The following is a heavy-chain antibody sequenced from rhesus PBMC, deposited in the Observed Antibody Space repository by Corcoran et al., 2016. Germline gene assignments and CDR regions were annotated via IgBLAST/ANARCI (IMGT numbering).Heavy chain of an antibody. CDR3: ARHSWNDLFGLDS. V-gene: IGHV4-143*01. D-gene: IGHD1-32*01. CDR2: THGNSGTT. Sequence: VQLQESGPGLVKPSETLSLTCTFSGGSISDSHSCSWMRLPPGEGREWSGGTHGNSGTTHYNPSLKSRVTISKDTSKNQFSLKLSSVTAADTAVYYCARHSWNDLFGLDSWGQGVVVTVSS. CDR1: GGSISDSHS. J-gene: IGHJ6*01.